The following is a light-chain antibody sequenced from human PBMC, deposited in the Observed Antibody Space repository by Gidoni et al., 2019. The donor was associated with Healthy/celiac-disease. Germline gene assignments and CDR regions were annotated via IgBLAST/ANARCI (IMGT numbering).Light chain of an antibody. Sequence: EIVLPQSPATPSVSPGDRASPTCRASQSFSNNLSWYQQKPGQAPRLLIYGASTRATGTPTMCSSSSSGTYFTLTISSLQSDVWVFYYWQQYNNWLTFGQGTKVEIK. CDR3: QQYNNWLT. CDR1: QSFSNN. CDR2: GAS. V-gene: IGKV3-15*01. J-gene: IGKJ1*01.